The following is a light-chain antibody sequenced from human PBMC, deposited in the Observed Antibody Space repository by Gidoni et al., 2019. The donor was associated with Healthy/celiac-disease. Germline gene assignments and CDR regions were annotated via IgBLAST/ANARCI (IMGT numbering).Light chain of an antibody. J-gene: IGKJ2*01. CDR3: QQYGSSRYT. CDR2: GAS. Sequence: DTVLTQSPGTLSLSPGERATLSCRASQSVSSSYLAWYQQTPGQAPRLLIYGASSRATGIPDRFSGSGSGTDFTLTISRLEPEDFAVYYCQQYGSSRYTFGQXTKLEIK. V-gene: IGKV3-20*01. CDR1: QSVSSSY.